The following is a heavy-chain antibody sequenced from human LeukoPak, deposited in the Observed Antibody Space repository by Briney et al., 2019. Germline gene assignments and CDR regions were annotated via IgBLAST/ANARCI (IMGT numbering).Heavy chain of an antibody. Sequence: GGSLRLSCAASGFTFSNYEMNWVRQAPGKGLEWVSHITCSGSNINYADSVKGRFTISRDNAKKSLHLQMNSLRVEDTAVYYCATRRGYYWGQGTLVTVSS. J-gene: IGHJ4*02. CDR3: ATRRGYY. V-gene: IGHV3-48*03. CDR1: GFTFSNYE. CDR2: ITCSGSNI.